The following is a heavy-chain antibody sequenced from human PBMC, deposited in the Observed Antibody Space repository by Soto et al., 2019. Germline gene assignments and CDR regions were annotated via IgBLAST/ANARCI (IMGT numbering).Heavy chain of an antibody. V-gene: IGHV4-39*01. D-gene: IGHD2-21*01. J-gene: IGHJ6*03. Sequence: PSETLSLTCTVSGGSISSSSYYWGWIRQPPGMGLEWIGDIYHTGSTNYNPSLKSRVTMSVDTSKNQFSLTLNSVTAADTATYYCARGGISHWAYFYYMDVWDRGTTVTVSS. CDR2: IYHTGST. CDR1: GGSISSSSYY. CDR3: ARGGISHWAYFYYMDV.